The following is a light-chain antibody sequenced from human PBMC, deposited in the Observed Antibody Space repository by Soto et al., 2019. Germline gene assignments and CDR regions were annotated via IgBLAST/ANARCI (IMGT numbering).Light chain of an antibody. Sequence: DIQMTQSPSSLSASVGDRVTITCRASQNIYNYLNWYQQKPGKAPNLLIYAASNLQSGVPSRFSGSGSGTDFTLTISSLQPEDFATYYCQQSFSTPRTFGQGTKVEIK. CDR3: QQSFSTPRT. CDR2: AAS. J-gene: IGKJ1*01. V-gene: IGKV1-39*01. CDR1: QNIYNY.